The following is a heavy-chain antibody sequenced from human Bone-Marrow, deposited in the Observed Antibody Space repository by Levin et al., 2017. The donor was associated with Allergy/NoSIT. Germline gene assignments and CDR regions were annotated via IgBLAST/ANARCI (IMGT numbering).Heavy chain of an antibody. J-gene: IGHJ4*02. D-gene: IGHD7-27*01. Sequence: GGSLRLSCSASGFTLSSYAMRWVRQAPGKGLQYVSGITSNGVSTNYADSVKGRFTISKDNSKNTLFLQMSSLRAEDTAMYYCVKENWDRLTWGQGTLVTVSS. CDR1: GFTLSSYA. V-gene: IGHV3-64D*06. CDR2: ITSNGVST. CDR3: VKENWDRLT.